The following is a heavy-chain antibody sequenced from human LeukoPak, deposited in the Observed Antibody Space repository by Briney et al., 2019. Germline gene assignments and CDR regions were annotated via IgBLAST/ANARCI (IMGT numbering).Heavy chain of an antibody. CDR1: GYTFTSYD. J-gene: IGHJ6*02. D-gene: IGHD3-3*01. CDR3: ARGAFWSGYYRYYYYGMDI. CDR2: MNTNSGTT. V-gene: IGHV1-8*01. Sequence: ASVKVSCKASGYTFTSYDFNWVRQATGQGLEWMGLMNTNSGTTEYAQKFQGRVAMIRNTSISTAYMELSSLRSEDTAVYYCARGAFWSGYYRYYYYGMDIWGQGTTVTVSS.